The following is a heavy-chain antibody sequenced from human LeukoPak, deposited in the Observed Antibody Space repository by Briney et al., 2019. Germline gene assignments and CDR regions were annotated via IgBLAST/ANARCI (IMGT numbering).Heavy chain of an antibody. CDR2: INPSGGST. CDR1: GYTFTSHY. J-gene: IGHJ5*02. CDR3: AREAWDYDILTGYYRAKKGWFDP. V-gene: IGHV1-46*03. Sequence: GASVKVSCKASGYTFTSHYMHWVRQAPGQGLEWMGIINPSGGSTSYAQKFQGRATMTRDTSTSTVYMELSSLRSEDTAVYYCAREAWDYDILTGYYRAKKGWFDPWGQGTLVTVSS. D-gene: IGHD3-9*01.